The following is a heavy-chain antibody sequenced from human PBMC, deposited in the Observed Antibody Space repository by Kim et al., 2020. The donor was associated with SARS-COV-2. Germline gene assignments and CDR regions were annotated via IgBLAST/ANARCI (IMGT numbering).Heavy chain of an antibody. Sequence: GGSLRLSCAASGFTFSDYYMSWIRQAPGKGLEWVSYISSSGSTIYYADSVKGRFTISRDNAKNSLYLQMNSLRAEDTAVYYCARVRSEGPRLGWFDPWGQGTLVTVSS. D-gene: IGHD6-6*01. V-gene: IGHV3-11*01. CDR3: ARVRSEGPRLGWFDP. J-gene: IGHJ5*02. CDR1: GFTFSDYY. CDR2: ISSSGSTI.